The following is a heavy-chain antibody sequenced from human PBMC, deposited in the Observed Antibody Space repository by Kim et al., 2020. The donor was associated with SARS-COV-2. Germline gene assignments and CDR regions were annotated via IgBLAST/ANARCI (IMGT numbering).Heavy chain of an antibody. J-gene: IGHJ4*02. Sequence: THYADSVKGRFTISRDNSKNTYLQINSLRAEDTAVYYCAKEGSGYETDYWGQGTLVTVSS. D-gene: IGHD5-12*01. CDR2: T. CDR3: AKEGSGYETDY. V-gene: IGHV3-23*01.